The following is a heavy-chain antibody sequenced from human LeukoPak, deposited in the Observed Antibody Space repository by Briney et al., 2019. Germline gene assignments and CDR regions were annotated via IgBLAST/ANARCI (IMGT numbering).Heavy chain of an antibody. CDR2: IYLGDSHT. Sequence: GGSLQIFCKSSGSSSTNYWIAWVRQTPGKGMEWMEIIYLGDSHTRYSSSYQGQVTVAADESISTAYLQWISLKASDTAMYYCARLYWGSGYCGGDCYQSAFYIGGQGTMVTVSS. D-gene: IGHD2-21*02. V-gene: IGHV5-51*01. J-gene: IGHJ3*02. CDR3: ARLYWGSGYCGGDCYQSAFYI. CDR1: GSSSTNYW.